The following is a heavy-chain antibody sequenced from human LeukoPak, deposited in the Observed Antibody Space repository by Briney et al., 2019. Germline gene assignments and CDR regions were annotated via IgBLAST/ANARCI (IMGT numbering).Heavy chain of an antibody. J-gene: IGHJ5*02. CDR1: GFTFSSYA. CDR3: AREGSSSSAANWFDP. CDR2: ISGSGGST. V-gene: IGHV3-23*01. D-gene: IGHD6-6*01. Sequence: GGSLRLSCAASGFTFSSYAMSWVRQAPGKGLEWVSAISGSGGSTYYADSVKGRFTISRDNSKNTLYLQMNSLRAEDTAVYYCAREGSSSSAANWFDPWGQGTLVTVSS.